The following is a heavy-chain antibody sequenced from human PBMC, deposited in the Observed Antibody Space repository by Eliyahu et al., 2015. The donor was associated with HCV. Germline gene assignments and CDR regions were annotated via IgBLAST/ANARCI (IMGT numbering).Heavy chain of an antibody. Sequence: QVQLVQSGAEVKKPGSSVKVSCKASGGTFSSYAISWVRXAPGQGLEWMGGDSPSLSLVQQTTHRSXQGRVTITADESTSTAYMELSSLRSEDTAVYYCARALRAIFGVVLPVREGYYYYMDVWGKGTTVTVSS. J-gene: IGHJ6*03. D-gene: IGHD3-3*02. CDR3: ARALRAIFGVVLPVREGYYYYMDV. CDR1: GGTFSSYA. CDR2: PSLSLVQ. V-gene: IGHV1-69*12.